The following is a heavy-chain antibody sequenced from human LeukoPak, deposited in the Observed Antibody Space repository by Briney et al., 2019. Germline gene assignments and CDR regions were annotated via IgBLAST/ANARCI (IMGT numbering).Heavy chain of an antibody. CDR1: GGSISSGSYY. D-gene: IGHD6-19*01. CDR3: ARDPSSGWHGDAFDI. CDR2: IYTRGST. J-gene: IGHJ3*02. Sequence: SETLSLTCTVSGGSISSGSYYWSWIRQPAGKGLEWIGRIYTRGSTNYNASLKSRVTMSVDTSKNQFSLKLSSVTAADTAVYYCARDPSSGWHGDAFDIWGQGTMVTVSS. V-gene: IGHV4-61*02.